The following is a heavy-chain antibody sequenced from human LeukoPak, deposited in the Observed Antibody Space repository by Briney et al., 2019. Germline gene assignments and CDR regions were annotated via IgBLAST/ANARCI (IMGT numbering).Heavy chain of an antibody. CDR3: VKDNPLDY. D-gene: IGHD1-14*01. V-gene: IGHV3-21*01. J-gene: IGHJ4*02. Sequence: PGGSLRLSCAVSGFTFSSYNINWVRQAPGKGLEWVSSISSSSSYISYADSVKGRFTISRDNAKNSLYLQMNSLRAEDTAVYYCVKDNPLDYWGQGTLVIVSS. CDR1: GFTFSSYN. CDR2: ISSSSSYI.